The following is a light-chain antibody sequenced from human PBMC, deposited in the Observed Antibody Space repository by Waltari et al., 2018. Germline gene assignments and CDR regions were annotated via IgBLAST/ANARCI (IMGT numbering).Light chain of an antibody. CDR3: QQYYSLPYT. J-gene: IGKJ2*01. CDR1: QSVLYSSNNKNY. CDR2: WAF. V-gene: IGKV4-1*01. Sequence: DIVMTQSPDSLAVSLGERATINCKSSQSVLYSSNNKNYLAWYQQKPGQAPKLLIYWAFTRESGVPDRFSGSGSGTDFTLTISSLQAEDVAVYYCQQYYSLPYTFGPGTRLEIK.